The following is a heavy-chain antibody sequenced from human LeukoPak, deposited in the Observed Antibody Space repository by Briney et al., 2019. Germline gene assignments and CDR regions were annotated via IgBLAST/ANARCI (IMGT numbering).Heavy chain of an antibody. CDR3: AKVEDNYYDSSGYQD. Sequence: GLEGVXVISGSRRSTYYADSVKRRFTISRDNSKNTLYLQMNSLRAEDTAVYYCAKVEDNYYDSSGYQDWGQGTLVTVSS. D-gene: IGHD3-22*01. V-gene: IGHV3-23*01. CDR2: ISGSRRST. J-gene: IGHJ4*02.